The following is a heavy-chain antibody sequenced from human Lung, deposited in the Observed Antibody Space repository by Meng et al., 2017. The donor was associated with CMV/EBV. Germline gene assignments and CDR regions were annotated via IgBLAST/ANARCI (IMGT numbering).Heavy chain of an antibody. CDR1: GFTFSSYW. J-gene: IGHJ4*02. V-gene: IGHV3-74*01. D-gene: IGHD3-22*01. CDR3: ARAADLYDYYDSSGYYGY. Sequence: LTXAASGFTFSSYWMHWVRQAPGKGLVWVSRINSDGSSTSYADSVKGRFTISRDNAKNTLYLQMNSLRAEDTAVYYCARAADLYDYYDSSGYYGYWGQGXLVTVSS. CDR2: INSDGSST.